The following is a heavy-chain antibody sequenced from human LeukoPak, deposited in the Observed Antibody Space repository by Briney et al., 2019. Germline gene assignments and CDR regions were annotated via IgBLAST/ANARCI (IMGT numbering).Heavy chain of an antibody. J-gene: IGHJ4*02. CDR3: ARGRSDYYDSSGYYN. D-gene: IGHD3-22*01. CDR2: INSDGSST. V-gene: IGHV3-74*01. Sequence: PSETLSLTCAVYGGSFSGYYWMHWVRQAPGKGLVWVSRINSDGSSTSYADSVKGRFTISRDNAKNTLYLQMNSLRAEDTAVYYCARGRSDYYDSSGYYNWGQGTLVTVSS. CDR1: GGSFSGYYW.